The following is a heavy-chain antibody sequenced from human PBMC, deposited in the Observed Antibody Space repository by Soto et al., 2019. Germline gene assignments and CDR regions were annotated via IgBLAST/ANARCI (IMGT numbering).Heavy chain of an antibody. D-gene: IGHD3-22*01. CDR3: TWGHDPYGGSGYSRVDY. Sequence: QVKLVQSGAEVKKPGSSVKVSCKASGGTFSSYSHHWVRQAPGQGLEWMGGFMPMFGTANYAQKFQGRVTFTADDSTSTAYMDLINLRSDDTAVYYCTWGHDPYGGSGYSRVDYWGQGTQVTVSS. CDR1: GGTFSSYS. CDR2: FMPMFGTA. V-gene: IGHV1-69*01. J-gene: IGHJ4*02.